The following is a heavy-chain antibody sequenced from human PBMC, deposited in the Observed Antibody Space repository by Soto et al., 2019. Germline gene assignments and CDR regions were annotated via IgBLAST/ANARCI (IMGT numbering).Heavy chain of an antibody. Sequence: QVQLQESGPGLVKPSQTLSLTCTVSGGSISSGGYYWSWIRQHPGKGLEWIGYIYYSGSTYYNPSLKSRVTMSVDTSKNQFSLNLSSVTAADTAVYYCARVDTAMGAYYYYGMDVWGPGTTVIVSS. J-gene: IGHJ6*02. V-gene: IGHV4-31*03. CDR3: ARVDTAMGAYYYYGMDV. D-gene: IGHD5-18*01. CDR2: IYYSGST. CDR1: GGSISSGGYY.